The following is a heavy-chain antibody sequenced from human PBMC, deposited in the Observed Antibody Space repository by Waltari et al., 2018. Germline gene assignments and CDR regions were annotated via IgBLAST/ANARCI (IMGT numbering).Heavy chain of an antibody. CDR3: ASSSRGYSYGPFDY. V-gene: IGHV4-59*08. Sequence: QVQLQESGPGLVKPSETLSLTCTVSGGSISSYYWSWIRQPPGKGLEWIGYIYYSGSTSYNPSLKSRVTISVDTSKNQFSLKLSSVTAAYTAVYYCASSSRGYSYGPFDYWGQGTLVTVSS. CDR1: GGSISSYY. CDR2: IYYSGST. D-gene: IGHD5-18*01. J-gene: IGHJ4*02.